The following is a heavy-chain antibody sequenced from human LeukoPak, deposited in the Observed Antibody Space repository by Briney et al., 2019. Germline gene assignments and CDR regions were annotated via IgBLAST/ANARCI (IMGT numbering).Heavy chain of an antibody. V-gene: IGHV5-51*01. Sequence: GESLKISCKGSGYSFTKYWIGWARQLPGKGLEWMGIIYPDDSDTRYSPSFQGQVTISADKSISTAYLQWSSLKASDTAMYYCARRYCSGGSCYVTFDYWGQGSLVTVSS. CDR2: IYPDDSDT. CDR3: ARRYCSGGSCYVTFDY. D-gene: IGHD2-15*01. CDR1: GYSFTKYW. J-gene: IGHJ4*02.